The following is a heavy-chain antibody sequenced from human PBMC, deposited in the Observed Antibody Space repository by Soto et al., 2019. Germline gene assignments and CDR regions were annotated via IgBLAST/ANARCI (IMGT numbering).Heavy chain of an antibody. D-gene: IGHD3-22*01. CDR3: ARSRSCYANDAFDI. J-gene: IGHJ3*02. CDR2: IYYSGST. CDR1: GGSISSGGYY. V-gene: IGHV4-31*03. Sequence: QVQLQESGPGLVKPSQTLSLTCTVSGGSISSGGYYWSWIRQHPGKGLEWIGYIYYSGSTYYNPSLKSRVTISVDTSKNQVSLKLSSVTASDTAVYDWARSRSCYANDAFDILGQGTMVTVSS.